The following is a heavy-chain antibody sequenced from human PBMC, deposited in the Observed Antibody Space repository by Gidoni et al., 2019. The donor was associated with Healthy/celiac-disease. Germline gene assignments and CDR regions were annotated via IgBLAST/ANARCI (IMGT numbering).Heavy chain of an antibody. CDR2: ISWNSGSI. CDR3: AKDILVWGWGAGFDP. CDR1: GFTFDDYA. V-gene: IGHV3-9*01. J-gene: IGHJ5*02. Sequence: EVQLVESGGGVVQPGRSLRLSCAASGFTFDDYAMHWVRQAPGKGLEWVSGISWNSGSIGYADSVKGRFTISRDNAKNSLYLQMHSLRAEDTALYYCAKDILVWGWGAGFDPWGQGTLVTVSS. D-gene: IGHD2-8*01.